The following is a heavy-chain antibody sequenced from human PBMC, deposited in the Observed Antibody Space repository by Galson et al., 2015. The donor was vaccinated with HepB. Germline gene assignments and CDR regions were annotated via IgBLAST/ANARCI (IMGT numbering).Heavy chain of an antibody. CDR2: ISAYNGNT. Sequence: SVKVSCKASGYTFTSYGISWVRQAPGQGLEWMGWISAYNGNTNYAQKLQGRVTMTTDTSTSTAYMELRSLRSDDTAVYYCARDGGQWLVLDNNWFDPWGQGTLVTVSS. D-gene: IGHD6-19*01. J-gene: IGHJ5*02. CDR3: ARDGGQWLVLDNNWFDP. CDR1: GYTFTSYG. V-gene: IGHV1-18*04.